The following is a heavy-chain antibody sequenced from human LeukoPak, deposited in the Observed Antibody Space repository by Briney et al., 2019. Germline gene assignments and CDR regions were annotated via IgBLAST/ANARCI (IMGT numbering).Heavy chain of an antibody. CDR1: GGPISSSSYY. CDR2: IYYSGST. J-gene: IGHJ3*02. V-gene: IGHV4-39*02. CDR3: ARDWYFYSGSYYGQEGVVDAFDI. D-gene: IGHD1-26*01. Sequence: PSETLSLTCTVSGGPISSSSYYWGWIRQPPGKGLEWIGNIYYSGSTYYNPSLKSRVTVSVDTSKNQFSLKLSSVTAADTAVYYCARDWYFYSGSYYGQEGVVDAFDIWGQGTMVTVSS.